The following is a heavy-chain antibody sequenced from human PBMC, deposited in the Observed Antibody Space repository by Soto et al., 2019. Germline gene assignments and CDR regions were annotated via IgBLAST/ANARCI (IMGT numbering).Heavy chain of an antibody. CDR3: ASLCSSTSCYNGY. D-gene: IGHD2-2*02. J-gene: IGHJ4*02. Sequence: SETLSLTCAVYGGSFSGYYWSWIRQPPGKGLEWIGEINHSGSTNYNPSLKSRVTISVDTSKNQFSLKLRSVTAADTAVYYCASLCSSTSCYNGYWGQGTLVTVSS. CDR2: INHSGST. V-gene: IGHV4-34*01. CDR1: GGSFSGYY.